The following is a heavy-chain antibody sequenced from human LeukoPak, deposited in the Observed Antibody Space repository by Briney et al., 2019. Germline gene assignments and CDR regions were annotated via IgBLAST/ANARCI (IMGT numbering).Heavy chain of an antibody. J-gene: IGHJ4*02. D-gene: IGHD3-3*01. V-gene: IGHV1-69*05. Sequence: SVKVSCKASGGTFSSYAISWVRQAPGQGLERMGRIIPIFGTANYAQKFQGRVTITTDESTSTAYMELSSLRSEDTAVYYCARVGDFWSGYYGADWGQGTLVTVSS. CDR1: GGTFSSYA. CDR3: ARVGDFWSGYYGAD. CDR2: IIPIFGTA.